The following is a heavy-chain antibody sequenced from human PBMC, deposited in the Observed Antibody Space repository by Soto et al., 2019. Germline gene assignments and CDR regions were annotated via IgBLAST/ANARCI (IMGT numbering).Heavy chain of an antibody. V-gene: IGHV3-66*01. CDR2: IYSGGST. D-gene: IGHD3-3*01. Sequence: GGSLRLSCAASGFTFSSYAMSWVRQAPGKGLEWVSVIYSGGSTYYADSVKGRFTISRDNSKNTLYLQMNSLRAEDTAVYYCARGIFAGTFGPIDYWGQATLVTVSS. J-gene: IGHJ4*02. CDR3: ARGIFAGTFGPIDY. CDR1: GFTFSSYA.